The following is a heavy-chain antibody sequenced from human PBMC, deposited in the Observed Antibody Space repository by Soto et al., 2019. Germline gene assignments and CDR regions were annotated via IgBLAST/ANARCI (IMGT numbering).Heavy chain of an antibody. J-gene: IGHJ4*02. D-gene: IGHD2-2*02. CDR2: ISGSGGST. CDR1: GFTFSSYA. CDR3: AKGLRYCSSTSCYNYFDY. Sequence: PGGSLRLSCAASGFTFSSYAMSWVRQAPGKGLEWVSAISGSGGSTYYADSVKGRFTISRDNSKNTLYLQMNSLRAEDTAVYYCAKGLRYCSSTSCYNYFDYWGQGTLVTVSS. V-gene: IGHV3-23*01.